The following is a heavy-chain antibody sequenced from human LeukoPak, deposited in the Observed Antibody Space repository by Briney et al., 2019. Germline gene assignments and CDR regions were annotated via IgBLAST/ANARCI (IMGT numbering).Heavy chain of an antibody. J-gene: IGHJ4*02. Sequence: GGSLRLSCAASGFTFSSYGMHWVRQAPGRGLEWVAVISYDGSNKYYADSVKGRFTISRDNSKNTLYLRMNSLRAEDTAVYYCAKWGLGYCSSTSCSELDYWGQGTLVTVSS. CDR3: AKWGLGYCSSTSCSELDY. V-gene: IGHV3-30*18. CDR2: ISYDGSNK. D-gene: IGHD2-2*01. CDR1: GFTFSSYG.